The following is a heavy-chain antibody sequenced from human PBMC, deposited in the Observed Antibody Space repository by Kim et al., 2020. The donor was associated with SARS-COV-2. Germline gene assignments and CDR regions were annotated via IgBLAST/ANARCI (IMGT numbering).Heavy chain of an antibody. V-gene: IGHV3-66*01. J-gene: IGHJ4*02. CDR2: ST. Sequence: STYYADAVKGRFTISRDNSKNTLYLQMNSLRAGDTAVYYCARESAAAGDYWGQGTLVTVSS. D-gene: IGHD6-13*01. CDR3: ARESAAAGDY.